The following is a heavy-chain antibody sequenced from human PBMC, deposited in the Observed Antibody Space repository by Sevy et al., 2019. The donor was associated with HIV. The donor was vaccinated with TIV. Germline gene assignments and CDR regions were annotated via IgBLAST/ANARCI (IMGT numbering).Heavy chain of an antibody. J-gene: IGHJ3*02. V-gene: IGHV1-58*02. Sequence: ASVKVSCKTSGFTFTNSAMQWVRQARGQRLEWIGWIVVGSGNTKNAQKFQERVTITRDMSTSTAYMELSSLRSEDTAVYYCAAAEVPESAFDIWGQGTMVTVSS. CDR1: GFTFTNSA. CDR3: AAAEVPESAFDI. CDR2: IVVGSGNT.